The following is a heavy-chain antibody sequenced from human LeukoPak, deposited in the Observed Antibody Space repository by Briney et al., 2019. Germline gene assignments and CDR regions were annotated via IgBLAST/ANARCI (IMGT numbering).Heavy chain of an antibody. Sequence: GGSLRLSCAASGFTFSSYAMSWVRQAPGKGLEWVSAISGSGGSTYYADSVKGRFTLSRDNSKNTLYLQMNSLRAEDTAVYYCAKDRYGGNYGGNWFDPWGQGTLVTVSS. CDR3: AKDRYGGNYGGNWFDP. V-gene: IGHV3-23*01. CDR2: ISGSGGST. D-gene: IGHD4-23*01. CDR1: GFTFSSYA. J-gene: IGHJ5*02.